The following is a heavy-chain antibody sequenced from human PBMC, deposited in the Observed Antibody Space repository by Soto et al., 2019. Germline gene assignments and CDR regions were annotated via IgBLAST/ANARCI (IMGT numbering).Heavy chain of an antibody. CDR1: GFTFSSYA. CDR2: ISGSGGST. D-gene: IGHD3-22*01. Sequence: GGSLRLSCAASGFTFSSYAMSWVRQAPGKGLEWVSAISGSGGSTYYADSVKGRFTISRDNSKNTLYLQMNSLRAEDTAVYYCAKEGGDYDSSGPDAFDIWDQGTMVTVSS. V-gene: IGHV3-23*01. CDR3: AKEGGDYDSSGPDAFDI. J-gene: IGHJ3*02.